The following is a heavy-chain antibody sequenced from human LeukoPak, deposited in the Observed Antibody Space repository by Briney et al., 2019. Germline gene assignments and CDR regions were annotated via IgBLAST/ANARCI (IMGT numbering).Heavy chain of an antibody. V-gene: IGHV4-31*11. CDR3: ARVLNSVNWNDGPSFDY. J-gene: IGHJ4*02. CDR1: GGPISSGVYY. CDR2: IYYSGST. D-gene: IGHD1-1*01. Sequence: SETLSLTCAVSGGPISSGVYYWSWIRQHPGKGLEWIGYIYYSGSTYYNPSLESRVTISVDTSKNQFSLKVSSVTAADTAVYYCARVLNSVNWNDGPSFDYWGQGALVTVSS.